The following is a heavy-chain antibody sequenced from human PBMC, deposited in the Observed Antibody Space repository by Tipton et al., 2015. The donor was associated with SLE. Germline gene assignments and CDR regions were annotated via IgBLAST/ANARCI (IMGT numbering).Heavy chain of an antibody. Sequence: GSLRLSCAASGFTLNNDWMHWVRQAPGKGLVWVSRIKPDGRTINYADVVKGRFTISRDSAENTLYLQMNSLRAEDTAVYYCARLVIQHVSAFDVWGLGTLVTVSS. CDR2: IKPDGRTI. CDR1: GFTLNNDW. CDR3: ARLVIQHVSAFDV. D-gene: IGHD2-21*01. J-gene: IGHJ3*01. V-gene: IGHV3-74*01.